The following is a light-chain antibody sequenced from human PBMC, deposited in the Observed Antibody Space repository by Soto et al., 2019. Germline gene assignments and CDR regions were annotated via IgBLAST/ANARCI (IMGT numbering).Light chain of an antibody. V-gene: IGKV3-20*01. CDR1: QSVSSN. CDR2: GAS. CDR3: QQYGSSPPT. J-gene: IGKJ1*01. Sequence: QSPSTLSVSTGERATLSCRASQSVSSNLAWYQQKPGQAPRLLIYGASNRATGIPDRFSGSGSGTDFTLTISRLEPEDFAVYFCQQYGSSPPTFGQRTKVAI.